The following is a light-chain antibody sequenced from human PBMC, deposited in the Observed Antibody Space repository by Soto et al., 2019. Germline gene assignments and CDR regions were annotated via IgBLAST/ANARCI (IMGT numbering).Light chain of an antibody. CDR2: DVT. V-gene: IGLV2-14*03. Sequence: QSALTQPASVSGSPGQSITISCTGTSSDVGGYNYVCWYQQHPGKAPKLMIYDVTSRPSGVSYRFSGSKSGNTASLTISGLQTGDEADYYCSSYTTTSTVIFGGGTKLTVL. CDR1: SSDVGGYNY. CDR3: SSYTTTSTVI. J-gene: IGLJ2*01.